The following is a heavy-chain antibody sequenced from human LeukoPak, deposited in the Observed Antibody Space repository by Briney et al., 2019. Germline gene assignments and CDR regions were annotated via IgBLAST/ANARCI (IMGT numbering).Heavy chain of an antibody. V-gene: IGHV3-9*01. D-gene: IGHD3-9*01. CDR3: AKDRPHYVILTGYSDY. J-gene: IGHJ4*02. CDR1: GFTFDDYA. Sequence: GRSLRLSCAASGFTFDDYAMHWVRQAPGKGLEWVSGISWNSGSIGYADSVKGRFTISRDNAKNTLYLQMNSLRAEDTAVYYCAKDRPHYVILTGYSDYWGQGTLVTVSS. CDR2: ISWNSGSI.